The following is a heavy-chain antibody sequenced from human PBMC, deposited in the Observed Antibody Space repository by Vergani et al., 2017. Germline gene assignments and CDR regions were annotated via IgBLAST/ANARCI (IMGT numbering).Heavy chain of an antibody. D-gene: IGHD2-15*01. CDR2: ISSSSSTI. J-gene: IGHJ5*02. V-gene: IGHV3-48*04. CDR1: GFTFSSYS. CDR3: ARDYGAVA. Sequence: EVQLVESGGGLVQPGGSLRLSCAASGFTFSSYSMNWVRQAPGKGLEWVSYISSSSSTISHADPLKGRFTISRDNAKNSLYLQMNSLTAEDTAVYYCARDYGAVAWGQGTLVTVSS.